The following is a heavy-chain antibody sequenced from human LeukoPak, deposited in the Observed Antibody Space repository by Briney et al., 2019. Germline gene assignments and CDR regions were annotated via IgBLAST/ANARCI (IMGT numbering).Heavy chain of an antibody. Sequence: PSETLSLTCAVHGGSFSGYYWSWIRQPPGKGLEWIGEINHSGSTNYNPSLKSRVTISVDTSKNQFSLKLSSVTAADTAVYYCAREGTVTRVFDYWGQGTLVTVSS. D-gene: IGHD4-17*01. CDR3: AREGTVTRVFDY. J-gene: IGHJ4*02. CDR1: GGSFSGYY. V-gene: IGHV4-34*01. CDR2: INHSGST.